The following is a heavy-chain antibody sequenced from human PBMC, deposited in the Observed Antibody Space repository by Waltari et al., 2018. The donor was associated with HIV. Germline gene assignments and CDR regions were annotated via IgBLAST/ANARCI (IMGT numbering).Heavy chain of an antibody. Sequence: QVQLQESGPGLVKPSQTLSLTCTVSGGSISRSGYYWSWIRQRPGKGLEWIGSIYYRGNTYYNPSLKSLLTISLDTSKNHVSLRLNSVTAADTAVYYCARGGVGATTNWLDPWGQGTLVTVSS. V-gene: IGHV4-31*01. CDR3: ARGGVGATTNWLDP. CDR2: IYYRGNT. D-gene: IGHD1-26*01. J-gene: IGHJ5*02. CDR1: GGSISRSGYY.